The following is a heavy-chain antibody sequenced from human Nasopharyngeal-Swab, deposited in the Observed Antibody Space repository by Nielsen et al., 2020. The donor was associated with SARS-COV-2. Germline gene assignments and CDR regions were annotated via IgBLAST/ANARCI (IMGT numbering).Heavy chain of an antibody. D-gene: IGHD5-24*01. CDR2: NYYNGKT. Sequence: TLSLTCTVSGGSTSSAGFYWGWIRQHPGSGLEWFAYNYYNGKTYYNSSPKSRLTMSFETSKNQFYLNMSPVAAADMAVYYCAGRRDGCGFWGQGTLATVSS. J-gene: IGHJ4*02. CDR1: GGSTSSAGFY. V-gene: IGHV4-31*03. CDR3: AGRRDGCGF.